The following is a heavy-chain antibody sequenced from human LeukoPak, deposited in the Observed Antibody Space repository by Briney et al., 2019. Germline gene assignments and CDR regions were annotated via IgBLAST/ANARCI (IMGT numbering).Heavy chain of an antibody. V-gene: IGHV3-21*01. CDR2: IGSSSSYI. Sequence: GGSLRLSCAASGFTFSSYSMNWVRQAPGKGLEWVSSIGSSSSYIYYADSVKGRFTISRDNAKNSLYLQMNSLRAEDTAVYYCAKDRGSYYLRTKAMDYWGQGTLVTVSS. CDR3: AKDRGSYYLRTKAMDY. CDR1: GFTFSSYS. D-gene: IGHD1-26*01. J-gene: IGHJ4*02.